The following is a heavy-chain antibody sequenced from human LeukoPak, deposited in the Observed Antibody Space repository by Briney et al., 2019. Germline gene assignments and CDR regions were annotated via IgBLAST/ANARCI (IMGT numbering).Heavy chain of an antibody. V-gene: IGHV3-49*04. CDR3: TRVTYYYDNSGYFHFDS. CDR2: IRKKAHGGTT. CDR1: GFTFGDYA. D-gene: IGHD3-22*01. Sequence: GGSLRLSCTTSGFTFGDYAMSWVRQAPGKGLEWVSFIRKKAHGGTTEYAASVKGRFSSSRDDSKSIAYLQMNSLKTEDTAVYFCTRVTYYYDNSGYFHFDSWGQGSLVTVSS. J-gene: IGHJ4*02.